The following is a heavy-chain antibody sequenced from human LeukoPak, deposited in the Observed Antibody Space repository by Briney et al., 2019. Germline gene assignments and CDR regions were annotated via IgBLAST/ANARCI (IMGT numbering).Heavy chain of an antibody. CDR2: ISWNSGAI. CDR3: AKGLSKSSSASYYTD. J-gene: IGHJ4*02. CDR1: GFTFDDYA. D-gene: IGHD2-2*02. V-gene: IGHV3-9*01. Sequence: GGSLGLSCAASGFTFDDYAMHWVRQAPGKGLEWVSGISWNSGAIGYADSVKGRFTISRDNAKNSLYLQMNSLRAEDTALYYCAKGLSKSSSASYYTDWGQGTLVTVSS.